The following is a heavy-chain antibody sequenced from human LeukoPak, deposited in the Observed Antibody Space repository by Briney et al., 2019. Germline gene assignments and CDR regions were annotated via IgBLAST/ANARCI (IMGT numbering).Heavy chain of an antibody. J-gene: IGHJ4*02. V-gene: IGHV3-30*04. Sequence: GRSLRLSCAASGFTFSSYAMHWVRQAPGKGLEWVAVISYDGSNKYYADSVKGRFTMSRDNSKNTLYLQMNSLRAEDTAVYYCARVEVLLYWGQGTLVTVSS. CDR3: ARVEVLLY. CDR1: GFTFSSYA. CDR2: ISYDGSNK.